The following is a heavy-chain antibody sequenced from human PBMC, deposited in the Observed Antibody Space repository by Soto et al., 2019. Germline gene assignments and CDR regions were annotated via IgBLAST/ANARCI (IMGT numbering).Heavy chain of an antibody. CDR1: GFTFSNYG. CDR3: AKDQLTTTVTTVFY. V-gene: IGHV3-30*18. J-gene: IGHJ4*02. Sequence: QVQLVESGGGVVQPGRSLRLSCAASGFTFSNYGMHWVRQAPGKGLEWVAVISYHGSDKYYADSVKRRFPISRDNSKNTLYLQMDSVRADTTAVYNCAKDQLTTTVTTVFYWGQGTLVTVSS. D-gene: IGHD4-17*01. CDR2: ISYHGSDK.